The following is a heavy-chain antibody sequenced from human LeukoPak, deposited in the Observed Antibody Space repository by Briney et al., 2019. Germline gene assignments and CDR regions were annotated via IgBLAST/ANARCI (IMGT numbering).Heavy chain of an antibody. Sequence: ASVKVSCKASGYTFTSYAMHWVRQAPGQRLEWMGWINAGNGDTKYSQKFQGRVTITRDTSASTAYMELSSLRSEDTAVYYCARGYYDILTGYYPGTNWFDPWGQGTLVTVSS. D-gene: IGHD3-9*01. V-gene: IGHV1-3*01. CDR1: GYTFTSYA. CDR2: INAGNGDT. J-gene: IGHJ5*02. CDR3: ARGYYDILTGYYPGTNWFDP.